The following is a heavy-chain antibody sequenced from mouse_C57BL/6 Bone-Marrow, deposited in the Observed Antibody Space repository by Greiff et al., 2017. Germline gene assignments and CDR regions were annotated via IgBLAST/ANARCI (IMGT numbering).Heavy chain of an antibody. CDR3: ARDPLYYGNYDY. D-gene: IGHD2-1*01. J-gene: IGHJ2*01. CDR2: ISDGGSYT. Sequence: EVQLKESGGGLVKPGGSLKLSCAASGFTFSSYAMSWVRQTPEKRLEWVATISDGGSYTYYPDNVKGRFTISRDNAKNNLYLQMSHLKSEDTAMYYCARDPLYYGNYDYWGQGTTLTVSS. CDR1: GFTFSSYA. V-gene: IGHV5-4*01.